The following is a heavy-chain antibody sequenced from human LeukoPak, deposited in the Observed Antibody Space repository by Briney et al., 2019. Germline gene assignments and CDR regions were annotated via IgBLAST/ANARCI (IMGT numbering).Heavy chain of an antibody. V-gene: IGHV3-33*01. Sequence: GGSLRLSCAASGFTFSGCGMNWVRQAPGKGLEWVAIIWYDGSNKYFADSVMGRFTISKDNSKNTVYLQMNNLRIEDTAVYHCARAGIGNALDYWGQGTQVTVSS. J-gene: IGHJ4*02. CDR2: IWYDGSNK. CDR1: GFTFSGCG. CDR3: ARAGIGNALDY. D-gene: IGHD2-2*01.